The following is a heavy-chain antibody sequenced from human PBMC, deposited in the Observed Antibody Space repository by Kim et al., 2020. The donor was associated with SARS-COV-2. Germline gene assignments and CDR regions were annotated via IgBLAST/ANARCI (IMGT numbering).Heavy chain of an antibody. V-gene: IGHV4-39*01. CDR3: ARSAVRYTPYFDY. J-gene: IGHJ4*02. Sequence: NPSLKRRDTLAVDTSKNQFSLKLSSVTAADTAVYYCARSAVRYTPYFDYWGQGTLVTVSS. D-gene: IGHD1-1*01.